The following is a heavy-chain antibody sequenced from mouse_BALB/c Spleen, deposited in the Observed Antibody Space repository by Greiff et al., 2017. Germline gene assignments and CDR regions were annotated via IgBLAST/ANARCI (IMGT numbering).Heavy chain of an antibody. Sequence: QVQLQQSGAELVRPGVSVKISCKGSGYTFTDYAMHWVKQSHAKSLEWIGVISTYYGDASYNQKFKGKATMTVDKSSSTAYMELARLTSEDSAIYYCARGGYGSSSWFAYWGQGTLVTVSA. J-gene: IGHJ3*01. CDR1: GYTFTDYA. V-gene: IGHV1S137*01. D-gene: IGHD1-1*01. CDR3: ARGGYGSSSWFAY. CDR2: ISTYYGDA.